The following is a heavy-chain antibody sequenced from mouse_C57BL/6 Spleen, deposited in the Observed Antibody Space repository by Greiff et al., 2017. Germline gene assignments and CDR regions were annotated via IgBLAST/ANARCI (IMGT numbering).Heavy chain of an antibody. CDR3: ARREDYFDY. Sequence: EVQRVESGGGLVKPGGSLKLSCAASGFTFSSYTMSWVRQTPEKRLEWVATISGGGGNTYYPDSVKGRFTISRDNAKNTLYLQMSSLRSEDTALYYCARREDYFDYWGQGTTLTVSS. CDR1: GFTFSSYT. J-gene: IGHJ2*01. V-gene: IGHV5-9*01. CDR2: ISGGGGNT.